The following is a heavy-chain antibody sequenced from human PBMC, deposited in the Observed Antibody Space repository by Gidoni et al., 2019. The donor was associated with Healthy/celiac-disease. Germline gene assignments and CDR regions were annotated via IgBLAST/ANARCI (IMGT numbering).Heavy chain of an antibody. CDR2: IRSKANSYAT. CDR3: TRLTTGYGSGSYHSDY. V-gene: IGHV3-73*01. Sequence: GRIRSKANSYATAYAASVKGRFPISRDASKTTAYLQLNSLKTEDTAVYYCTRLTTGYGSGSYHSDYWGQGTLVTVSS. D-gene: IGHD3-10*01. J-gene: IGHJ4*02.